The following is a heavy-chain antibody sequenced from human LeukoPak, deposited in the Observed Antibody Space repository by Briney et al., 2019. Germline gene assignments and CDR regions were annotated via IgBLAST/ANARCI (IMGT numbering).Heavy chain of an antibody. CDR2: INHSGST. V-gene: IGHV4-34*01. Sequence: PSETLSLTWAVYGGSFSGYYWSWIRQPPGKGLEWIGEINHSGSTNYNPSLKSRVTISVDTSKNQFSLKLSSVTAADTAVYYCAKSTHDSSGYDYYFDYWGQGTLVTVSS. D-gene: IGHD3-22*01. CDR1: GGSFSGYY. CDR3: AKSTHDSSGYDYYFDY. J-gene: IGHJ4*02.